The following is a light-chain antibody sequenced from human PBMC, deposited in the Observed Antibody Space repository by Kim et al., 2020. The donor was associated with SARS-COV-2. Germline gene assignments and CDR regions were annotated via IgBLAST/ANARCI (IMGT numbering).Light chain of an antibody. CDR2: GNR. CDR3: QSYDSSLNYV. V-gene: IGLV1-40*01. CDR1: SSNTGAGYD. J-gene: IGLJ1*01. Sequence: GRRITISGRGSSSNTGAGYDVHWYLQLPGTAPKLLIYGNRNRPSGVPDRFSGSKSGTSASLAITGLQAEDEADYYCQSYDSSLNYVFGTGTKVTVL.